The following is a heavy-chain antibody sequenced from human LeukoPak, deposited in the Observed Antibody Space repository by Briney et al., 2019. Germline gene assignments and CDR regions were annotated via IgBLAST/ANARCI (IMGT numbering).Heavy chain of an antibody. D-gene: IGHD3-22*01. CDR2: IFYSGST. CDR1: GGFVSDYY. V-gene: IGHV4-59*02. J-gene: IGHJ5*02. Sequence: NPSETLSLTCTVSGGFVSDYYWGWIRQPPGKGLEFIGYIFYSGSTNYNPSLKSRVTISEDTSTNQFSLELSSVTAADTAVYYCARWMYYYDDTGFDPWGQGTLVTVSS. CDR3: ARWMYYYDDTGFDP.